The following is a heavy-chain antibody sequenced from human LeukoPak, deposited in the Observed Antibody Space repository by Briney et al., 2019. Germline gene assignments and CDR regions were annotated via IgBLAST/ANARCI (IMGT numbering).Heavy chain of an antibody. CDR2: IIPIFGTA. D-gene: IGHD2-2*01. CDR1: GYTFTSYG. J-gene: IGHJ4*02. CDR3: ARDLAEYCSSTSCYDY. V-gene: IGHV1-69*13. Sequence: ASVKVSCKASGYTFTSYGISWVRQAPGQGLEWMGGIIPIFGTANYAQKFQGRVTITADESTSTAYMELSSLRSEDTAVYYCARDLAEYCSSTSCYDYWGQGTLVTVSS.